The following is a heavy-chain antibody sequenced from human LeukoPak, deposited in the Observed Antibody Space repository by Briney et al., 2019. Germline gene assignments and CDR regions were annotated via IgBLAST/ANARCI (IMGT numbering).Heavy chain of an antibody. CDR3: ARENYYGSGSARHYYFDF. CDR1: GGSISSYY. V-gene: IGHV4-59*01. D-gene: IGHD3-10*01. J-gene: IGHJ4*02. Sequence: SETLSLTCTVSGGSISSYYWSWIRQPPGKGLEWIGYIYYSGSTNYNPSLKSRVTISVDTSKNHFSLKLSSVTAADTAVYYCARENYYGSGSARHYYFDFWGQGTLVTVSS. CDR2: IYYSGST.